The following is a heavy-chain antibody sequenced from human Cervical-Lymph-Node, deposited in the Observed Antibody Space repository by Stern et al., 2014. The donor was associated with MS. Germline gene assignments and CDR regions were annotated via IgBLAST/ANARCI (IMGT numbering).Heavy chain of an antibody. Sequence: VQPLDSGSEVKKPGASLPASCKASRYTFTGYYRHWVLQAPGQGPVWMVWINPNSGGTNYAQKFQGWVTMTRDTSISTAYMELSRLRSDDTAVYYCARGDPRTRGAFDIWGQGTMVTVSS. CDR2: INPNSGGT. CDR1: RYTFTGYY. J-gene: IGHJ3*02. D-gene: IGHD1-1*01. CDR3: ARGDPRTRGAFDI. V-gene: IGHV1-2*04.